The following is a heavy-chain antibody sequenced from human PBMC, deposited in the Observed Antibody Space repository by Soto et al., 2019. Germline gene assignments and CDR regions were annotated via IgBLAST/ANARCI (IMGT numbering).Heavy chain of an antibody. CDR1: GFTFSSYA. D-gene: IGHD2-15*01. Sequence: EVQLLESGGGLVQPGGSLRLSCAASGFTFSSYAMSWVRQAPGKGLEWVSAISGSGGSTYYADSVKGRFTISRDNSKNTLYLQMNSLRAEDTAVYYCAKDSGDIVVVVAASAEYFQHWGQATLVTVSS. CDR2: ISGSGGST. CDR3: AKDSGDIVVVVAASAEYFQH. J-gene: IGHJ1*01. V-gene: IGHV3-23*01.